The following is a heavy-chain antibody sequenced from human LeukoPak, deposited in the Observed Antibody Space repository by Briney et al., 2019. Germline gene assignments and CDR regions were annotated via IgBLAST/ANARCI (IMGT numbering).Heavy chain of an antibody. CDR1: GFSFNDYT. D-gene: IGHD1-1*01. J-gene: IGHJ5*02. CDR3: ARRWKFDP. Sequence: GGSLRLSCAASGFSFNDYTMNWVRQAPGKGLEWASSISTSGAYIFYADSVKGRFTISRDNAKDSLYLQMNSLRAEDTAVYYCARRWKFDPWGQGTLVTVSS. V-gene: IGHV3-21*01. CDR2: ISTSGAYI.